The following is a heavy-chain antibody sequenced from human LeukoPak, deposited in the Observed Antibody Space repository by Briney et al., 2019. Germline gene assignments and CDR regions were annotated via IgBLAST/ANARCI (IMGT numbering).Heavy chain of an antibody. J-gene: IGHJ4*02. CDR1: GVALAKGV. Sequence: GDSVRLSCARKGVALAKGVNAGVRRVLRKRLEWVGHIQKKTDGGTTDYAAPVKGRFTISRDDSKATLYLQMSRLKSDDTAVYFCTTDVPDCSGSNCYYYFDYWGQGTLVSVSS. CDR3: TTDVPDCSGSNCYYYFDY. CDR2: IQKKTDGGTT. V-gene: IGHV3-15*01. D-gene: IGHD2-15*01.